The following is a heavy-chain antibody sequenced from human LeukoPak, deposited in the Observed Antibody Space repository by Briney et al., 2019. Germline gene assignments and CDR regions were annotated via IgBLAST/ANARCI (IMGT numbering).Heavy chain of an antibody. D-gene: IGHD2-21*02. CDR2: IYPGDSDT. V-gene: IGHV5-51*01. J-gene: IGHJ4*02. CDR1: GYSFTNFC. Sequence: GESLKISCTGSGYSFTNFCIAWVRQMPGKGLEWMGFIYPGDSDTRYSPSFRGQVTISADKSISTAYLQWSSLKASDTAMYYCVRRDPYCGGGCPVDYWGQGTLVTVSS. CDR3: VRRDPYCGGGCPVDY.